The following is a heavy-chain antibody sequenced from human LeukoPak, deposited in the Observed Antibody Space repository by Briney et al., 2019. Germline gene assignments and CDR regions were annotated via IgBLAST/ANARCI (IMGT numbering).Heavy chain of an antibody. V-gene: IGHV3-30*18. J-gene: IGHJ2*01. CDR2: ISYDGSNK. CDR1: GFTFSSYG. Sequence: PGGSLRLSCAVSGFTFSSYGMHWVRQAPGKGLEWVAVISYDGSNKYYTDSVKGRFTISRDSSMNTLYLQVNSLKAEDTAVYYCAKERIVGANYWYFDLWGRGTLVTVSS. CDR3: AKERIVGANYWYFDL. D-gene: IGHD1-26*01.